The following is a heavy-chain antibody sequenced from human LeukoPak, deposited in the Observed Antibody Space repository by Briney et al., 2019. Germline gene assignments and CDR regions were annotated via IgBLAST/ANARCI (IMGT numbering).Heavy chain of an antibody. V-gene: IGHV3-21*01. J-gene: IGHJ4*02. CDR3: ARGLSTAAAPFDY. D-gene: IGHD6-13*01. CDR1: GFTFSSYS. CDR2: ISSSSSYI. Sequence: GGSLRLSCAASGFTFSSYSMNWVRQAPGKGLEWVSSISSSSSYIYYADSVKGRFTISRDNAKNSLYLQMNSLRAEDTAVYYCARGLSTAAAPFDYWGQGTLVTVSS.